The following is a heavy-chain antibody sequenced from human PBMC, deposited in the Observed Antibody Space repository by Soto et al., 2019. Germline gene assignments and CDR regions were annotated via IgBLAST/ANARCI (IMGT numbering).Heavy chain of an antibody. Sequence: SVKVSCKASGGTFSSYAISWVRQAPGQGLEWMGGIIPIFGTANYAQKFQGRVTITRDTSASTAYMELSSLRSEDTAVYYCARDSLWFGELLLNFDYWGQGTLVTVSS. J-gene: IGHJ4*02. CDR1: GGTFSSYA. D-gene: IGHD3-10*01. CDR2: IIPIFGTA. V-gene: IGHV1-69*05. CDR3: ARDSLWFGELLLNFDY.